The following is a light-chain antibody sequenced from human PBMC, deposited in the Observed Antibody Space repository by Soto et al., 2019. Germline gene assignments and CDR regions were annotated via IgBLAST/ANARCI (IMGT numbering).Light chain of an antibody. J-gene: IGLJ2*01. CDR2: EVS. CDR3: SSYAGNNSLHVV. V-gene: IGLV2-8*01. Sequence: QSALTQPPSASGSPGQSVTISCTGTSSDVGAYNYVSWYQQHPGKAPKLMIYEVSKRPSGVPDRFSGSKSGNTASLTVSGLPAEDEADYYCSSYAGNNSLHVVFGGGTKLTVL. CDR1: SSDVGAYNY.